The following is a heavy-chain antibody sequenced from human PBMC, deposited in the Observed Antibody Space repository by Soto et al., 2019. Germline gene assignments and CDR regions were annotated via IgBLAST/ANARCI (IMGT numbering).Heavy chain of an antibody. CDR1: GFTFDDYA. CDR3: AKDFQQGDDYGDYGAYYFDY. D-gene: IGHD4-17*01. V-gene: IGHV3-9*01. Sequence: EVQLVESGGGLVQPGRSLRLSCAASGFTFDDYAMHWVRQAPGKGLEWVSGISWNSGSIGYADSVKGRFTISRDNAKNSLYLQMNSLRAEDTALYYCAKDFQQGDDYGDYGAYYFDYWGQGTLVTVSS. CDR2: ISWNSGSI. J-gene: IGHJ4*02.